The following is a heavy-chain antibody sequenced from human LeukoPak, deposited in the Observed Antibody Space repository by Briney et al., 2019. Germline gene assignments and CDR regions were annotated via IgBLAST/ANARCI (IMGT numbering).Heavy chain of an antibody. Sequence: PGGSLRLSCAASGFTFSSHWMSWVRQAPGKGLEWVANIKQDGSEKYYVDSVKGRFTISRDNAKNSLYLQMNSLRAEDTAVYYCARLPEGEYSYGPFNYWGQGTLVTVSS. V-gene: IGHV3-7*01. D-gene: IGHD5-18*01. J-gene: IGHJ4*02. CDR3: ARLPEGEYSYGPFNY. CDR1: GFTFSSHW. CDR2: IKQDGSEK.